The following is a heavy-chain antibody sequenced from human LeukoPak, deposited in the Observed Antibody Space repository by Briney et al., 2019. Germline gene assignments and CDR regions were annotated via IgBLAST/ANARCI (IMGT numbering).Heavy chain of an antibody. CDR3: ARCNHDYSNYGPSGYYYGMDV. CDR2: IYYSGST. D-gene: IGHD4-11*01. J-gene: IGHJ6*02. V-gene: IGHV4-30-4*01. CDR1: GGSISSGDYY. Sequence: SQTLPLTCTVSGGSISSGDYYWGWIRQPPGKGLEWIGYIYYSGSTYYNPSLKSRVTISVNTSKNQFSLKLSSVTAADTAVYYCARCNHDYSNYGPSGYYYGMDVWGQGTTVTVSS.